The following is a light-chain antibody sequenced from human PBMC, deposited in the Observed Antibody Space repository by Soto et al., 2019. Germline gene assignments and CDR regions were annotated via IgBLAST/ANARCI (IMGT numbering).Light chain of an antibody. V-gene: IGLV3-1*01. CDR2: QDT. Sequence: SYELTQTPSVSVSPGQTASITCSGHQLGERHVSWYQQKTGQSPVLVMYQDTRWPSGIPERYSGSNSGNTATLTISGTQSMDEADYYCQAWDRNAWVFGGGTKLTVL. CDR1: QLGERH. J-gene: IGLJ3*02. CDR3: QAWDRNAWV.